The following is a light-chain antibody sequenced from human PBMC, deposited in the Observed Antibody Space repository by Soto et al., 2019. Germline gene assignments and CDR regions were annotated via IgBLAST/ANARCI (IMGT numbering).Light chain of an antibody. V-gene: IGLV2-11*01. CDR3: SSYAGSNNPFV. CDR2: GVS. CDR1: NSDVGGYNY. Sequence: QSVLTQPRSVSGSPGQSVTISCTGTNSDVGGYNYVSWYQQYPGKAPKLMISGVSERPSGVPDRFSGSKSGNTASLTVSGLQAEDEADYYCSSYAGSNNPFVFGTGTKLTVL. J-gene: IGLJ1*01.